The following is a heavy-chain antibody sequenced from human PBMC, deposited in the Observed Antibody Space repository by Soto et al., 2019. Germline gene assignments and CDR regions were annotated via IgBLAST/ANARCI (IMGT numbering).Heavy chain of an antibody. CDR2: IFYTGKT. D-gene: IGHD2-15*01. Sequence: KPSETLSLTCIVSAGSISNYHWSWIRQPPGKGLEWIGYIFYTGKTNYNPSLKSRVTISLDTSKNQFSLRLDSVTAADTAVYYCARVLEVAGGFDPWGQGTLVTVSS. V-gene: IGHV4-59*01. CDR3: ARVLEVAGGFDP. J-gene: IGHJ5*02. CDR1: AGSISNYH.